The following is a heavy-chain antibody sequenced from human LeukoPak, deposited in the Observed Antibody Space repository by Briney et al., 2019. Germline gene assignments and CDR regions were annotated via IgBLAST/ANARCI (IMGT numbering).Heavy chain of an antibody. Sequence: GGSLRLSCAASGFTVSSTYMSWVRQAPGTGLEWVSIIYSAGSTYYADSVKGRFTISRENCKSTLYLQMNRLRAEDTAVYYCAKGHCTNGICTLDSGQGTPVTPSS. CDR2: IYSAGST. J-gene: IGHJ4*02. V-gene: IGHV3-53*01. D-gene: IGHD2-8*01. CDR1: GFTVSSTY. CDR3: AKGHCTNGICTLD.